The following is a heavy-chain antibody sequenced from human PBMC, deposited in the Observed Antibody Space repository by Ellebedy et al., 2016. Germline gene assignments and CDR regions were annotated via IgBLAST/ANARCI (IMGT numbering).Heavy chain of an antibody. CDR1: GFTFTSYS. J-gene: IGHJ5*02. V-gene: IGHV3-21*01. CDR3: ARDRDYAPFDP. Sequence: GESLKISXAVSGFTFTSYSMNWVRQAPGKGLEWVSSTSSSSSYIYYADSVKGRFTISRDNAKNSLYLQMNSLRAEDTAVYYCARDRDYAPFDPWGPGTLVTVSS. CDR2: TSSSSSYI. D-gene: IGHD4/OR15-4a*01.